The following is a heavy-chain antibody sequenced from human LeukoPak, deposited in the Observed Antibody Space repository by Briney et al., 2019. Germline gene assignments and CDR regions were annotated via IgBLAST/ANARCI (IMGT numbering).Heavy chain of an antibody. Sequence: GGSLRLSCAASGFTFSSYWMHWVRQAPGKGLVWVSRINSDGSSTSYADSVKGRFTISRDNAKNTLYLQMNSLRAEDTAVYCCASPSGYNYAGSPLGYWGQGTLVTVSS. CDR3: ASPSGYNYAGSPLGY. V-gene: IGHV3-74*01. CDR1: GFTFSSYW. D-gene: IGHD5-12*01. J-gene: IGHJ4*02. CDR2: INSDGSST.